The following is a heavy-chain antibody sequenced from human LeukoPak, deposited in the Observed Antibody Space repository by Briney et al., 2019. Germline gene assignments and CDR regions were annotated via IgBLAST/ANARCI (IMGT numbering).Heavy chain of an antibody. CDR3: TKGLRADF. J-gene: IGHJ4*02. CDR1: GYTFTNYD. V-gene: IGHV1-8*01. Sequence: GASVKVSCKTSGYTFTNYDVNWVRQPTGQGLEWMGWMNPRSGSKVYAQKFQGRVIMTSDNSINTAYMGLTSLRSDDTAVYYCTKGLRADFWGQGTQVTVSS. CDR2: MNPRSGSK.